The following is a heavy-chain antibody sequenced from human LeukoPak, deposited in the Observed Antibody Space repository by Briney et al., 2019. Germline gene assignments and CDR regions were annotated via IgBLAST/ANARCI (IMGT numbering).Heavy chain of an antibody. D-gene: IGHD6-13*01. J-gene: IGHJ3*02. V-gene: IGHV3-23*01. CDR2: ISGSGGST. CDR1: GFTFSSYA. CDR3: AKDLRSSWDAFDI. Sequence: AGGSLRLSCAASGFTFSSYAMSWVRQAPGKGLEWVSAISGSGGSTYYADSVKGRFTISRDNSKNTLYLQMNSLRAEDTAVYYCAKDLRSSWDAFDIWGQGTMVTVSS.